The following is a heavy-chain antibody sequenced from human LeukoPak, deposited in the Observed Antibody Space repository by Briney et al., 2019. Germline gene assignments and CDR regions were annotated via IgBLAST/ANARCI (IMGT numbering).Heavy chain of an antibody. J-gene: IGHJ3*02. CDR1: GYTFTSYG. CDR2: MNPNSCNR. V-gene: IGHV1-8*01. Sequence: SSVKVSCKASGYTFTSYGINWVRQATGHRLEGMGWMNPNSCNRGYAQKFQDRVTLTRNTSVSTAYMELSSLRSEDTAGYYCARVRPNSSGWYLGAFDIWGQGTMVTVSS. CDR3: ARVRPNSSGWYLGAFDI. D-gene: IGHD6-19*01.